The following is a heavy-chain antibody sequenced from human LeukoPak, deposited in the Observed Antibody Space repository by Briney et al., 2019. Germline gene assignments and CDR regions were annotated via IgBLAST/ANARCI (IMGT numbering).Heavy chain of an antibody. V-gene: IGHV4-39*07. CDR1: GGSISSSNSY. D-gene: IGHD1-26*01. J-gene: IGHJ4*02. CDR2: IYSSGST. CDR3: ARKREGPTTGIDS. Sequence: SETLSLTCTVSGGSISSSNSYWGRIRQSPGTGLEWIGNIYSSGSTYYNPSLKSRVTISIDTSENQFSLKLSSVTAADTAVYYCARKREGPTTGIDSWGQGTLVTVSS.